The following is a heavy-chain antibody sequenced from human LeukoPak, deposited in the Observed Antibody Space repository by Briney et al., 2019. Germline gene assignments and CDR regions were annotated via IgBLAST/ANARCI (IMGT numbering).Heavy chain of an antibody. Sequence: GGSLRLSCAASGFTFSSYAMSWVRQAPGKGLEWVSAISGSGGSTYYADSVKGRFTISRDNSKNTLYLQMNSLRAEDTAVYYCAKGGLLFGVVKGFDYWGQGTLVTVSS. CDR3: AKGGLLFGVVKGFDY. D-gene: IGHD3-3*01. J-gene: IGHJ4*02. CDR2: ISGSGGST. CDR1: GFTFSSYA. V-gene: IGHV3-23*01.